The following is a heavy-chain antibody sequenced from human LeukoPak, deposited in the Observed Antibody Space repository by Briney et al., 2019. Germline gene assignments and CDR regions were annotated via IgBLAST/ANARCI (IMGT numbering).Heavy chain of an antibody. J-gene: IGHJ4*02. V-gene: IGHV4-31*03. CDR3: ARDQSGSYYFDY. CDR2: IYYSGST. CDR1: GGSISSGGYY. Sequence: SETLSLICTVSGGSISSGGYYWSWIRQHPGKGLEWIGYIYYSGSTYYNPSLKSRVTISVDTSKNQFSLKLSSVTAADTAVYYCARDQSGSYYFDYWGQGTLVTVSS. D-gene: IGHD1-26*01.